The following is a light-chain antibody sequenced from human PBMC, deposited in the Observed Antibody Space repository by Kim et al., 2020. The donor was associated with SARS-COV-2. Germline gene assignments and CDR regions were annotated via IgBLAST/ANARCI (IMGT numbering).Light chain of an antibody. CDR1: SSDIGSYNL. CDR2: EAN. V-gene: IGLV2-23*01. CDR3: CSYAGASTYV. J-gene: IGLJ1*01. Sequence: QSALTQPASVSGSPGQSITISYTGTSSDIGSYNLVSWYQQHPGKAPKLMIYEANERPSGVSIRFSGSKSGNTASLTISGLQAEDEADYYCCSYAGASTYVFGTGTKVTVL.